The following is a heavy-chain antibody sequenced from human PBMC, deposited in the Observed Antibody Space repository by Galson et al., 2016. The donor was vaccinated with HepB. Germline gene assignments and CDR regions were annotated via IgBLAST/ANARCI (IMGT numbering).Heavy chain of an antibody. CDR3: AKIGRVYFHMDV. D-gene: IGHD3-16*01. V-gene: IGHV4-38-2*02. Sequence: SETLSLTCTVSGYSVSSGYYWGWFRQPPGKGLEWIGTFSQSGSSDYNPSLKSRVGISLDTSKNQFSLKLTPVAAADTAIYNCAKIGRVYFHMDVWGQGTTVTVSS. CDR1: GYSVSSGYY. CDR2: FSQSGSS. J-gene: IGHJ6*03.